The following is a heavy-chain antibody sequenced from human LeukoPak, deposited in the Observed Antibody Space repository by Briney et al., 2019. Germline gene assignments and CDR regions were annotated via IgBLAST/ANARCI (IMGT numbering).Heavy chain of an antibody. J-gene: IGHJ4*02. Sequence: PSETLSLTCTVSGGSISSGGYYWSWIRQHPGKGLEWIGFIYYSGSTYYNPSLKSRVTFSVDTSKNQFSLKLSSENDEHTPGYYSARAVYNYIWWSCRFDYWGQGTLVTVSS. CDR3: ARAVYNYIWWSCRFDY. CDR1: GGSISSGGYY. V-gene: IGHV4-31*03. CDR2: IYYSGST. D-gene: IGHD3-16*02.